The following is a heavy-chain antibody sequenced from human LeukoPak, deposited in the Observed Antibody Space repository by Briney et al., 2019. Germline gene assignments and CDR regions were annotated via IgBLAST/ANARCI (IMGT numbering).Heavy chain of an antibody. CDR2: IKQDGSEK. V-gene: IGHV3-7*03. Sequence: PGGSLRLSCAASGFTFSSYWMSWVRQAPGKGLEWVANIKQDGSEKYYVDSVKGRFTISRDNAKNSLYLQMNSLRAEDTAVYYCARDFLNSSSWYPGKLNAFDIWGQGTMVTVSS. CDR1: GFTFSSYW. D-gene: IGHD6-13*01. CDR3: ARDFLNSSSWYPGKLNAFDI. J-gene: IGHJ3*02.